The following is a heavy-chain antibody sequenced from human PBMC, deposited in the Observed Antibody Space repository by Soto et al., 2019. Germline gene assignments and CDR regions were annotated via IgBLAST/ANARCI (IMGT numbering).Heavy chain of an antibody. CDR3: ARNTQRSITMVRRVIIGEAFHI. V-gene: IGHV1-69*01. J-gene: IGHJ3*02. D-gene: IGHD3-10*01. Sequence: QVQLVQSGAEVKKPGSSVKVSCKASGGTFSSYAISWVRQAPGQGLEWMGGFIPIFGTVNYAQKFQGRVTITADESTSTAYMALRSLRSEDTAMYYCARNTQRSITMVRRVIIGEAFHIWRQGTKVTVSS. CDR1: GGTFSSYA. CDR2: FIPIFGTV.